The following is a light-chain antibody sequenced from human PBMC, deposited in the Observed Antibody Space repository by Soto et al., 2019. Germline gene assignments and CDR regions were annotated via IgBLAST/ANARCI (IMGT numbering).Light chain of an antibody. CDR2: DAS. V-gene: IGKV1-33*01. CDR1: QDIRNY. CDR3: QQYDTRL. Sequence: DIQMTQSPSSLSASVGDRVTITCQARQDIRNYLNWYQQKPGKAPKLLIYDASNLETGVPSRFSGSGSGTDFTFTISSLQPEDIATYYCQQYDTRLFGGGNQVEIK. J-gene: IGKJ4*01.